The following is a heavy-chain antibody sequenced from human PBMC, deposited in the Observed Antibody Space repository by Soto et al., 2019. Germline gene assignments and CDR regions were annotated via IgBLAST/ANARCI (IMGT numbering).Heavy chain of an antibody. CDR1: GDSVASNSAA. CDR2: TYYRSKWYN. Sequence: SQTLSLTCAISGDSVASNSAAWHWIRQSPSRGLEWLGRTYYRSKWYNDYAVSVKSRITINPDTSKNQFSLQVNSVTPEDTAVYYCARSSDYDNSGYLTFQHWGQGTLVTVSS. J-gene: IGHJ1*01. CDR3: ARSSDYDNSGYLTFQH. D-gene: IGHD3-22*01. V-gene: IGHV6-1*01.